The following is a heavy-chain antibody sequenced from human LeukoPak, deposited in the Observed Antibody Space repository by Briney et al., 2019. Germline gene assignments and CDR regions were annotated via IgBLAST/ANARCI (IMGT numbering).Heavy chain of an antibody. CDR1: GGSISSGGYY. J-gene: IGHJ6*02. CDR3: ARIVATAGYYGMDV. D-gene: IGHD5-12*01. V-gene: IGHV4-31*03. Sequence: SETLSLTCTVSGGSISSGGYYWSWIRQHPGRGLERIGYIYHSGTTYYNPSLKSRVTISVDTSKNQFSLKLSSVTAADTAVYYCARIVATAGYYGMDVWGQGTTVTVSS. CDR2: IYHSGTT.